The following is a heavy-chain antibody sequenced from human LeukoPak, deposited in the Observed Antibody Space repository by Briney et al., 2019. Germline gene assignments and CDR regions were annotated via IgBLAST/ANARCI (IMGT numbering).Heavy chain of an antibody. Sequence: PSETPSLNCTVSGGSISSGSYYWSWIRQPAGKGLEWIGRIYTSGSTNYNPSLKSRVTISVDTSKNQFSLKLSSVTAADTAVYYCARERSAGPYCSSTSCYAFDYWGQGTLVTVSS. CDR3: ARERSAGPYCSSTSCYAFDY. V-gene: IGHV4-61*02. CDR2: IYTSGST. CDR1: GGSISSGSYY. D-gene: IGHD2-2*01. J-gene: IGHJ4*02.